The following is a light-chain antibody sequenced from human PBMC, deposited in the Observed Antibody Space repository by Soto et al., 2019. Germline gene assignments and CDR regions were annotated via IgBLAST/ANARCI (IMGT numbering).Light chain of an antibody. CDR2: GAS. J-gene: IGKJ4*01. V-gene: IGKV1-12*01. CDR1: QGVGVW. CDR3: QQAYRHPLT. Sequence: DIRMTQSPSSVSASVGDTVTITCRASQGVGVWLGWYQQKPGKAPHLLIYGASGLQVGVPSRFSGSVSGADFTLTSSNLQPEDLATYYCQQAYRHPLTVGGGTKVEIK.